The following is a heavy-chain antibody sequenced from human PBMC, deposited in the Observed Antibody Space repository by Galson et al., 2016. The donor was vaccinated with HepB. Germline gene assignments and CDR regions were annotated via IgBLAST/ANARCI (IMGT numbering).Heavy chain of an antibody. J-gene: IGHJ6*04. Sequence: TLSLTCTVSGGSITSGAYYWSWIRQHPGKGLDWIGHIHYSGSTYYNPSLKSRVTISVDTSKNQFSLKLRSVTAADTAVYYCARDSVVEPAARGGSYYYNMDVWGKGTTVTVSS. CDR2: IHYSGST. CDR1: GGSITSGAYY. D-gene: IGHD2-2*01. V-gene: IGHV4-31*03. CDR3: ARDSVVEPAARGGSYYYNMDV.